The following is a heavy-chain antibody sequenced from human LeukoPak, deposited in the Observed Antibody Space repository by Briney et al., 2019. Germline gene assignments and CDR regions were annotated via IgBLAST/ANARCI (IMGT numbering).Heavy chain of an antibody. J-gene: IGHJ6*02. CDR2: INHSGST. D-gene: IGHD6-13*01. Sequence: SETLSLTCAVYGGSFSGYYWSWIRQPPGKGLEWIGEINHSGSTNYNPSLKSRVTISVDTSKNQFSLKLSSVTAADTAVYYCARGRRSSWPYYYYGMDVWGQGTTVTVSS. V-gene: IGHV4-34*01. CDR1: GGSFSGYY. CDR3: ARGRRSSWPYYYYGMDV.